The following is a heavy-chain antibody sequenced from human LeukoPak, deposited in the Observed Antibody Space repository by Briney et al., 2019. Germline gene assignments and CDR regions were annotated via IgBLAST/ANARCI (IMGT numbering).Heavy chain of an antibody. CDR3: AKVTMVRGVENYYMDV. V-gene: IGHV1-69*05. D-gene: IGHD3-10*01. CDR2: IIPIFGTA. Sequence: SVKVSCKASGGTFSSYAISWVRQAPGQGLEWMGGIIPIFGTANYAQKFQGRVTITTDESTSTAYMELSRLRSEDTAVYYCAKVTMVRGVENYYMDVWGKGTTVTVSS. J-gene: IGHJ6*03. CDR1: GGTFSSYA.